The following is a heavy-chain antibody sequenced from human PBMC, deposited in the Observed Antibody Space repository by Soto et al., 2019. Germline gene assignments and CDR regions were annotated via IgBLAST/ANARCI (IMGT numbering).Heavy chain of an antibody. D-gene: IGHD3-3*01. CDR2: INHSGST. J-gene: IGHJ4*02. V-gene: IGHV4-34*01. CDR3: ARAPLFFFGVKEFYFDY. CDR1: GGSFSGYY. Sequence: SETLSLTCAVYGGSFSGYYWSWIRQPPGKGLEWIGEINHSGSTNYNPSLKSRVTISVDTSKNQFSLKLSSVTAADTAVYYCARAPLFFFGVKEFYFDYWGQGTLVTVSS.